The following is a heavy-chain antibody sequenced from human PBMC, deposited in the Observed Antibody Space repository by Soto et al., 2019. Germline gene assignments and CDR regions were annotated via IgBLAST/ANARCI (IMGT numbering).Heavy chain of an antibody. CDR3: ARVDRSSSWYVDY. J-gene: IGHJ4*02. CDR2: INNDGSST. D-gene: IGHD6-13*01. CDR1: GFTLSTFW. V-gene: IGHV3-74*01. Sequence: PCRSLRLSCAASGFTLSTFWMHRVRQAPGKGLVWVSRINNDGSSTSYADSVKGRFTISRDTAKNTLYLQMNSLRVEDTAVYYCARVDRSSSWYVDYWGRGTLVTVSS.